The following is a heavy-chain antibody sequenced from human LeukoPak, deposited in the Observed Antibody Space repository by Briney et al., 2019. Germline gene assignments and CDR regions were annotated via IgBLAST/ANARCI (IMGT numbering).Heavy chain of an antibody. V-gene: IGHV3-30*02. D-gene: IGHD1-26*01. CDR3: AKLASVLGDWFDP. CDR2: IRYDESNK. Sequence: GGSLRLSCVASGFAFSSYGMHWVRQAPGKGLEWVAFIRYDESNKYYADSVKGRFTISRDNSKNTLYLQMNSLRAEDTAVYYCAKLASVLGDWFDPWGQGTLVTVSS. CDR1: GFAFSSYG. J-gene: IGHJ5*02.